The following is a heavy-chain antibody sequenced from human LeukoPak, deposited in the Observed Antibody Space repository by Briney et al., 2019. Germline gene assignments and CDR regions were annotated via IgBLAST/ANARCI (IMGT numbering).Heavy chain of an antibody. J-gene: IGHJ3*02. CDR3: ARHRGKYSPHDAFDI. CDR2: IYYSGST. Sequence: SETLSLTCTVSGGPISCGSYYWGCIRQPPGKGLEWIGSIYYSGSTYYNPSLKSRVTISVDTSKNQFSLKLSSVTAADTAVYYCARHRGKYSPHDAFDIWGQGTMVTVSS. V-gene: IGHV4-39*01. D-gene: IGHD5-18*01. CDR1: GGPISCGSYY.